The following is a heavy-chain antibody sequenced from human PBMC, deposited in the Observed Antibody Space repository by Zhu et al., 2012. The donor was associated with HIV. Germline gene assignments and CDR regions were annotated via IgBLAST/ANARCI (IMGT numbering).Heavy chain of an antibody. J-gene: IGHJ3*01. CDR1: GGSLSGYY. D-gene: IGHD3-16*01. CDR2: INHSGNT. Sequence: QVQLQLWGAGLLKPSETLSLTCAVYGGSLSGYYWSWIRQPPGKGLEWIGEINHSGNTNHNPSLKSRVSMSVDASKNQFSLKVMSVTAADTAVYYCARRWKPRGGPGRDGFRPPWGPG. CDR3: ARRWKPRGGPGRDGFRPP. V-gene: IGHV4-34*02.